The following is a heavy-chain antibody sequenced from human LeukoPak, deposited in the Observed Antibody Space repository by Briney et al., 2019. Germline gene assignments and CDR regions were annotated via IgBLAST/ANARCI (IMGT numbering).Heavy chain of an antibody. CDR2: ISHSGRT. J-gene: IGHJ4*02. D-gene: IGHD1-26*01. Sequence: SETLSLTCAVYGRSFSGYYWNWIRQSPGKGLEWIGEISHSGRTIYNPSLKSRVTISVDMSMNQFSLRLSSVTAADTAVYYCARLDDEVGIDYWGQGTLVTVSS. CDR3: ARLDDEVGIDY. CDR1: GRSFSGYY. V-gene: IGHV4-34*01.